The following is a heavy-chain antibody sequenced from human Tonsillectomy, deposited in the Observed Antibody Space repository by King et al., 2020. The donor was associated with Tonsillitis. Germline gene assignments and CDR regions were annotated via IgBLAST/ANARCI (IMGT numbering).Heavy chain of an antibody. CDR1: GGSISSYY. J-gene: IGHJ5*02. CDR2: FYYRGST. Sequence: QLQESGPGLVKPSETLSLTCTVSGGSISSYYCSWIRQPPGKGLEWIGYFYYRGSTNYNPSLRSRVTISVDTSKSQFSLKLSSVTASDSAIYYCATHGQYCGVDCYPGNWFDPWGQGTLVTVSS. CDR3: ATHGQYCGVDCYPGNWFDP. D-gene: IGHD2-21*02. V-gene: IGHV4-59*08.